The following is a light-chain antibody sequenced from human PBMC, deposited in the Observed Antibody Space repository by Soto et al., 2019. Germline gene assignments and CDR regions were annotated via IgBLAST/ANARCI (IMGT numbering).Light chain of an antibody. CDR1: QSLVDNDGNTY. J-gene: IGKJ4*01. CDR3: QQYGSSPLT. Sequence: DVVMTQSPLSLPVTLGQPASISCRSSQSLVDNDGNTYLNWFQQRPGQSPRRLIYWVSNRDSGVPGRFSGSGAGTDFTLTTSRLEPEDFAVYSCQQYGSSPLTFGGGTKVDIK. V-gene: IGKV2-30*01. CDR2: WVS.